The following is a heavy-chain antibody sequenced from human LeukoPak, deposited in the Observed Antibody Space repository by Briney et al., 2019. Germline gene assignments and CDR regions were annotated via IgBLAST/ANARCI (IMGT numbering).Heavy chain of an antibody. D-gene: IGHD2-2*01. CDR1: GFTFSDYG. CDR3: AKDPGPKSTSLPSDI. V-gene: IGHV3-30*18. CDR2: ISHDGSNK. J-gene: IGHJ3*02. Sequence: GRSLRLSCAASGFTFSDYGMHWVRQAPGKGLEWVSLISHDGSNKYYGDSVKGRFTISRDNSKNTLYLQMSTLRAEDTAVYYCAKDPGPKSTSLPSDIWGQGTMVTVSS.